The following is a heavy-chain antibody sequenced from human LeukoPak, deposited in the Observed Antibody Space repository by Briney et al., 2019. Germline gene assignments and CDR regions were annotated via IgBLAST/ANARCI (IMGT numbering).Heavy chain of an antibody. V-gene: IGHV3-64D*06. CDR2: ISSNGATT. D-gene: IGHD6-6*01. CDR1: GFTFNRFY. CDR3: VKDRSIAAPNNDFFDS. Sequence: GSLELSWSASGFTFNRFYLHWVRQASGEGLEFFSTISSNGATTYYADSVEGRFTISRDNSKNTLYLQMSSLRADDTAVYYCVKDRSIAAPNNDFFDSWGQGALVTVSS. J-gene: IGHJ4*02.